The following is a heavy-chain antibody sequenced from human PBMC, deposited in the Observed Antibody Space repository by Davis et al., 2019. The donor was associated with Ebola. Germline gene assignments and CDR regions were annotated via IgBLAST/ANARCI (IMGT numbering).Heavy chain of an antibody. Sequence: PGESLKISCAASGFTFSSYSMNWVRQAPGKGLEWVSSISSSSSYIYYADSVKGRFTISRDNAKNSLYLQMNSLRAEDTAVYYCARFQVRADWGGYFDYWGQGTLVTVSS. D-gene: IGHD3-16*01. CDR1: GFTFSSYS. CDR3: ARFQVRADWGGYFDY. J-gene: IGHJ4*02. CDR2: ISSSSSYI. V-gene: IGHV3-21*01.